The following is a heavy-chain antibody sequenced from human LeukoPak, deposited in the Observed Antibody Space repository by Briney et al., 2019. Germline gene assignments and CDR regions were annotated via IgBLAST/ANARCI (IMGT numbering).Heavy chain of an antibody. Sequence: PGRSLRLSCAASGLTFSSYAMHWVRQAPGKGLEWVAVISYDGSNKYYADSVKGRFTISRDNSKNTLYLQMNSLRAEDTAVYYCATGRYCSGDRCHSSLDFWGQGTVVTVSS. CDR1: GLTFSSYA. J-gene: IGHJ4*02. CDR2: ISYDGSNK. CDR3: ATGRYCSGDRCHSSLDF. D-gene: IGHD2-15*01. V-gene: IGHV3-30-3*01.